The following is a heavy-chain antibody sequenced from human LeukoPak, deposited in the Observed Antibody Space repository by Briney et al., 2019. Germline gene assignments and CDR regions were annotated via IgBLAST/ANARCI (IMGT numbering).Heavy chain of an antibody. J-gene: IGHJ4*02. V-gene: IGHV1-3*01. Sequence: ASVNVSCKASGYTFTTYAMHWVRQAPGQRLERMGWINAGNGNTKYSQKFQARVTITRDTSASTAYMELSSLRSEDTAVYYCARDPIGSRWPYYFDYWGQGTLVTVSS. D-gene: IGHD6-13*01. CDR1: GYTFTTYA. CDR3: ARDPIGSRWPYYFDY. CDR2: INAGNGNT.